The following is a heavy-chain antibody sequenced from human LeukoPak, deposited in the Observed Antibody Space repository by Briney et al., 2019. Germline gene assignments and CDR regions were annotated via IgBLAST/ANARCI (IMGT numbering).Heavy chain of an antibody. J-gene: IGHJ4*02. CDR3: ARAVAGKLDY. D-gene: IGHD6-19*01. Sequence: SQTLSLTYAISGDSVSSNSIGWTWIRQSPSRGLQWLGRTYYRSKWYNDYAVSEKSRITINPDTSKNQVSLQLNSVTPEDTAVYYCARAVAGKLDYWGQGTLVTVSS. CDR1: GDSVSSNSIG. CDR2: TYYRSKWYN. V-gene: IGHV6-1*01.